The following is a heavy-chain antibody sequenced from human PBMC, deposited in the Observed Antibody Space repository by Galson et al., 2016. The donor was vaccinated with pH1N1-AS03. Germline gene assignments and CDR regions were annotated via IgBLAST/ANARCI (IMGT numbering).Heavy chain of an antibody. D-gene: IGHD1-14*01. CDR3: VRDGVFRSVMDV. Sequence: SLRLSCAASGFTFSRYPMAWVRQTPGKGLHWVATIKEDGSETNYVESVKGRFTISRDNDKRSTYLEMNNLTVEDTAVYYCVRDGVFRSVMDVWGQGTTVTASS. J-gene: IGHJ6*02. CDR1: GFTFSRYP. V-gene: IGHV3-7*03. CDR2: IKEDGSET.